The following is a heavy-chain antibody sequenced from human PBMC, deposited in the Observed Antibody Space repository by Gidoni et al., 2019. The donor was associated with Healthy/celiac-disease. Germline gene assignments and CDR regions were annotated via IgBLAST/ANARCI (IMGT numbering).Heavy chain of an antibody. CDR3: ARDTQKGFDP. V-gene: IGHV3-48*03. Sequence: EVQRVESGGGLVQPGGSLRLSCAASGFTFSSYEMNWVRQAPGKGLEWVSYISSSGSTIYYADSVKGRFTISRDNAKNSLYLQINSLRAEDTAVYYCARDTQKGFDPWGQGTLVTVSS. CDR2: ISSSGSTI. CDR1: GFTFSSYE. J-gene: IGHJ5*02.